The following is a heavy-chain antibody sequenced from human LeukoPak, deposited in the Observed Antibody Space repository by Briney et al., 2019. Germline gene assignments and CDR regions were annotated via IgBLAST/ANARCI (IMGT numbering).Heavy chain of an antibody. J-gene: IGHJ6*04. CDR3: ARDRSVVVPAANYGMDV. CDR2: IYYSGST. V-gene: IGHV4-59*01. Sequence: PSETLSLTCTVSGGSISSYYWSWIRQPPGKGLEWVGYIYYSGSTKYNPYLKSRVTISVDTSKNQFSLKLSSVTAADTAVYDCARDRSVVVPAANYGMDVWGKGTTVTVSS. CDR1: GGSISSYY. D-gene: IGHD2-2*01.